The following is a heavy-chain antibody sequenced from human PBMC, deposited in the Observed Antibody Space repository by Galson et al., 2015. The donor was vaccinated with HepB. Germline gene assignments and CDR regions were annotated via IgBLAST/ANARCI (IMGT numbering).Heavy chain of an antibody. J-gene: IGHJ4*02. Sequence: SLRLSCAASGFRFSSYSMHWVRQAPGKGLEYVSAIGTIGGGTYYADSVKGRFTISRDNSKSTLYLQMSSLRADDTAMYYCVNDLHDGFFFWWGQGTLVTVSS. V-gene: IGHV3-64D*06. CDR3: VNDLHDGFFFW. D-gene: IGHD3-3*01. CDR1: GFRFSSYS. CDR2: IGTIGGGT.